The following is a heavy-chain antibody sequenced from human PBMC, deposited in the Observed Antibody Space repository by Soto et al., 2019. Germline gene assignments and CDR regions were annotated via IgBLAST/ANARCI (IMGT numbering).Heavy chain of an antibody. J-gene: IGHJ3*02. D-gene: IGHD6-13*01. V-gene: IGHV3-48*03. CDR2: ISSSGSSI. Sequence: EVQLVESGGDLVQPGGSLRLSCAASGFTFSSHEMGWVRQAPGKGLEWVSYISSSGSSIYYAASVKGRFTNSRDNAKNSLYLQMNSLRVEDTAVYYCGSYSSSWYVAFDIWGQGTMVTVSS. CDR1: GFTFSSHE. CDR3: GSYSSSWYVAFDI.